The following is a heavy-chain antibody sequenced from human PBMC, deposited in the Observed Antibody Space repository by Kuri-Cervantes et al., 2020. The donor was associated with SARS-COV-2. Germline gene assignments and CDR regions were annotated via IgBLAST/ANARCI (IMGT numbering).Heavy chain of an antibody. CDR1: GFSLSTSGVG. D-gene: IGHD6-6*01. CDR2: IYWDDDK. J-gene: IGHJ4*02. V-gene: IGHV2-5*05. Sequence: SGPTLVKPTQTLTLTCTFSGFSLSTSGVGVGWIRQPPGKALEWLALIYWDDDKRYGPSLKSRLTITKDTSKNQVVLTMTNMDPVDTATYYCARISLGEQLVSIIDWGQGTLVTVSS. CDR3: ARISLGEQLVSIID.